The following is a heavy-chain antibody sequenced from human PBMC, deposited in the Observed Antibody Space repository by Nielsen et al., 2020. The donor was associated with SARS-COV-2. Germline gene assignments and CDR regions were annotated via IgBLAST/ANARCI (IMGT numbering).Heavy chain of an antibody. Sequence: SATLSLTCTVSGGSISSGDYYWSWIRQPPGKGLEWIGYLYYSGSTYYNPSLKSRVTISVDTSKNQFSLKLSSVTAADTALYYCARERVGGITIFGVVTRYGMDVWGQGTTVTVSS. J-gene: IGHJ6*02. D-gene: IGHD3-3*01. CDR2: LYYSGST. CDR3: ARERVGGITIFGVVTRYGMDV. CDR1: GGSISSGDYY. V-gene: IGHV4-30-4*01.